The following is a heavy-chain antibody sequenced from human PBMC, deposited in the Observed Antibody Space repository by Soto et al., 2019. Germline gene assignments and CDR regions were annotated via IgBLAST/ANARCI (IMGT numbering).Heavy chain of an antibody. J-gene: IGHJ4*02. CDR2: TYYRSKWYN. CDR1: GDSVSSNSAA. CDR3: AIDKQPPNSSSRYFFDF. Sequence: SQTLSLTCAISGDSVSSNSAAWNWIRQSPSRGLEWLGRTYYRSKWYNDYAVSVKSRITINPDTSKNQFSLQLNSVTPEDTAVYYCAIDKQPPNSSSRYFFDFWGQGSLVIVSS. V-gene: IGHV6-1*01. D-gene: IGHD6-13*01.